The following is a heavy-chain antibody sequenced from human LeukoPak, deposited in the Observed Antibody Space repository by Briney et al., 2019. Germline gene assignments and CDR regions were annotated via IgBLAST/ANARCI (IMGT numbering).Heavy chain of an antibody. J-gene: IGHJ6*02. V-gene: IGHV3-30-3*02. Sequence: GRSLRLSCAASGFTFSSYGMHWVRQAPGKGLEWVAVVSFDGDKKYYADSVKGRFTISKDKPNYRLYLQMNSLRTEDTAVYYCAKDYGDYYPYYYGMDVWGQGTTVTVSS. CDR1: GFTFSSYG. D-gene: IGHD4-17*01. CDR3: AKDYGDYYPYYYGMDV. CDR2: VSFDGDKK.